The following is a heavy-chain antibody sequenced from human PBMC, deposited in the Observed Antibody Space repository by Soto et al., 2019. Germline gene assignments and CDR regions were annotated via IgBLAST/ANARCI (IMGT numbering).Heavy chain of an antibody. Sequence: GGSLRLSCAASGFTFSSYSMSWVRQAPGKGLEWVSTFGASGTTYYADSVKGRLTISRDNSKNMLHLQMNSLRAEDTAVYYCAKRDVVGSTRYYFDSWGQGSLVTVSS. CDR1: GFTFSSYS. CDR2: FGASGTT. CDR3: AKRDVVGSTRYYFDS. J-gene: IGHJ4*02. V-gene: IGHV3-23*01. D-gene: IGHD3-22*01.